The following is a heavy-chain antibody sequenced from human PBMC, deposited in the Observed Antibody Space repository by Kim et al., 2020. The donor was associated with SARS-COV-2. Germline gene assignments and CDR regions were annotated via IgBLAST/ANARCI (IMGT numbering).Heavy chain of an antibody. J-gene: IGHJ5*02. CDR3: ARDFLGLGLRYFRFDP. D-gene: IGHD3-9*01. V-gene: IGHV4-61*01. CDR2: IYYSGST. Sequence: SETLSLTCTVSGGSVSSGSYYWSWIRQPPGKGLEWIGYIYYSGSTNYNPSLKSRVTISVDTSKNQFSLKLSSVTAADTAVYYCARDFLGLGLRYFRFDPWGQGTLVTVSS. CDR1: GGSVSSGSYY.